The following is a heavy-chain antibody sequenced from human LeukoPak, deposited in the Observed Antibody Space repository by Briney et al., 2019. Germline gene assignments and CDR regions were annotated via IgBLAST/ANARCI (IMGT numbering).Heavy chain of an antibody. D-gene: IGHD3-3*01. J-gene: IGHJ4*02. V-gene: IGHV4-34*12. CDR1: GGSFSGYY. CDR3: ARGLASGYPPIPFDY. Sequence: SETLSLTCAVYGGSFSGYYWTWIRQPPGKGLEWIGEIIDTGSTKYNSSLKSRVTISVDTSKNEFSLNLTPVTAADTAIYYCARGLASGYPPIPFDYWGQGTLVTVSS. CDR2: IIDTGST.